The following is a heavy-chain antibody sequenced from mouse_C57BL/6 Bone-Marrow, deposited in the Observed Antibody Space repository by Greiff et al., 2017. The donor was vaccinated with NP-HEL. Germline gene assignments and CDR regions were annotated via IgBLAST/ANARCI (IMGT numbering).Heavy chain of an antibody. J-gene: IGHJ1*03. CDR2: IYPGGGYT. V-gene: IGHV1-63*01. CDR1: GYTFTNYW. CDR3: ARYDYEWYFDV. Sequence: QVQLQQSGAELARPGASVKLSCKASGYTFTNYWIGWAKQRPGHGLEWIGDIYPGGGYTNYNEKFKGKATLTADKSSSTAYMQFSSLTSEDSAIYYCARYDYEWYFDVWGTGTTVTVSS. D-gene: IGHD2-4*01.